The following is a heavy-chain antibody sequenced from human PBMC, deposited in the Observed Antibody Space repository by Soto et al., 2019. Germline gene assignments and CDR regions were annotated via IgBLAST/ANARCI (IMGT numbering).Heavy chain of an antibody. CDR1: GFTYSTYA. CDR3: AKDRDGYNYPPRFNWFEH. V-gene: IGHV3-23*01. Sequence: XGSRSLSCAAAGFTYSTYARSRVRQAPGKGLDWVSAIICSGGSTYYADSVKGRFTISRDNSKNTLYLQMNSLRAEDTAVYYCAKDRDGYNYPPRFNWFEHWGQGHLVTVSS. J-gene: IGHJ5*02. D-gene: IGHD5-12*01. CDR2: IICSGGST.